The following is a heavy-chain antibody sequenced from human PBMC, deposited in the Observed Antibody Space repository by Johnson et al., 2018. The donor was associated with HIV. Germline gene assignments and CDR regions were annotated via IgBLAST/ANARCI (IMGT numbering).Heavy chain of an antibody. CDR2: ISTSGSTL. CDR3: AKGSKWEPRDAFDI. Sequence: VQLLESGGGLVKPGGSLRLSCAASGFTFSDYYMSWIRQAAGKGLEWLSYISTSGSTLYYADSVKGRFTISRDNAKNSLYLQMNSLRAEDTALYYCAKGSKWEPRDAFDIWGQGTMVTVSS. J-gene: IGHJ3*02. CDR1: GFTFSDYY. V-gene: IGHV3-11*01. D-gene: IGHD1-26*01.